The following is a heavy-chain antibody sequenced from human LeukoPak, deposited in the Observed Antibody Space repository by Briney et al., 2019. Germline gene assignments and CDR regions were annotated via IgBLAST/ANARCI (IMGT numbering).Heavy chain of an antibody. D-gene: IGHD5-24*01. CDR1: GFTFSSYS. V-gene: IGHV3-21*01. J-gene: IGHJ5*02. CDR3: ARGRDDHNSAGFDP. Sequence: PGGSLRLSCAASGFTFSSYSMNWVRQAPGKGLEWVSSISGSSGSIYYADSVKGRFTISRDNAENSLYLQMNSLRAEDTAVYYCARGRDDHNSAGFDPWGQGTLVTVSS. CDR2: ISGSSGSI.